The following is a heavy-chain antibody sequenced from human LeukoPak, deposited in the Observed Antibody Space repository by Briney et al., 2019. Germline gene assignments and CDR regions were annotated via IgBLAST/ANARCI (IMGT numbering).Heavy chain of an antibody. V-gene: IGHV4-59*01. CDR2: IYYSGNT. CDR1: GGAIRSYS. CDR3: ATDNPYGSGSYYT. Sequence: PSETLSLSCTVSGGAIRSYSWNWVRQPPGKGLECVWAIYYSGNTNYNPSLKSRVTISVDTSKNQFSLKLSSVTAADTAVYYCATDNPYGSGSYYTWGQGTLVTVSS. D-gene: IGHD3-10*01. J-gene: IGHJ4*02.